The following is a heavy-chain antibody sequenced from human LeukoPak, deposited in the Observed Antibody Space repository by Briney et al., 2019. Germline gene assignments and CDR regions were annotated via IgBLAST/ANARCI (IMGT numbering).Heavy chain of an antibody. D-gene: IGHD3-3*01. CDR3: AKFGSYDFWSGPSPGFDY. CDR1: GFTFSSYA. V-gene: IGHV3-23*01. Sequence: GGSLRLSCAASGFTFSSYAMSWVRQAPGKGLEWVSAISGSGGSIYYADSVKGRFTISRDNSKNTLYLQMNSLRAEDTAVYYCAKFGSYDFWSGPSPGFDYWGQGTLVTVSS. J-gene: IGHJ4*02. CDR2: ISGSGGSI.